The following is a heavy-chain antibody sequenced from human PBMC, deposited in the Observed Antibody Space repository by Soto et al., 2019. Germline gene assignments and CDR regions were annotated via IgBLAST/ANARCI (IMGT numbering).Heavy chain of an antibody. CDR2: ISFDGSNK. CDR1: GCNSRNYL. CDR3: AREIAAGKDF. V-gene: IGHV3-30*04. Sequence: QEQLVESGGGVVHPGGSLRPSCSAPGCNSRNYLMHWCTQAPGKGLVWVAAISFDGSNKFYGDSVKGRFSISRDDSKNTLSLQMNGLRTEDSATYYCAREIAAGKDFWGQGTLVIVSS. D-gene: IGHD6-13*01. J-gene: IGHJ4*02.